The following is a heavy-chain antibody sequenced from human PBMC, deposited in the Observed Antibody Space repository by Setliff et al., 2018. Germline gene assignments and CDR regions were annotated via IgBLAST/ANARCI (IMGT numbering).Heavy chain of an antibody. Sequence: KTSETLSLTCTVSGDSISSRRSYWGWFRQPAGKGLEWIGQIYTSWSTNYNPSLKSRVTISVDKSTNQFSLKLNSVTAADTAVYYCVRTDYSDGRYSMDVWGKGTTVTVS. V-gene: IGHV4-61*05. D-gene: IGHD6-19*01. CDR1: GDSISSRRSY. J-gene: IGHJ6*03. CDR3: VRTDYSDGRYSMDV. CDR2: IYTSWST.